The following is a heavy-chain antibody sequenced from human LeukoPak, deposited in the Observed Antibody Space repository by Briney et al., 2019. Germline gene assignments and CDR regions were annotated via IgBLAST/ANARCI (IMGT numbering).Heavy chain of an antibody. D-gene: IGHD2-15*01. V-gene: IGHV4-61*02. CDR2: IYTSGST. CDR3: ARNSCPSGTCYDNRGYFDY. Sequence: SETLSLTCTVSGGSINSATYYWTWIRQPAGKGLEWIGRIYTSGSTNYNPSLKSRVTISVDTSKNQFSLKLSSVTAADTAVYYCARNSCPSGTCYDNRGYFDYWGQGTLVTVSS. J-gene: IGHJ4*02. CDR1: GGSINSATYY.